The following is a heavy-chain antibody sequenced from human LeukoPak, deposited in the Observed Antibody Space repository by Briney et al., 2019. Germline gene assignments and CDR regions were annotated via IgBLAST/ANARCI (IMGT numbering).Heavy chain of an antibody. D-gene: IGHD6-6*01. CDR2: IDPNSGGT. Sequence: GASVKVSCKASGYTFTGYYMHWVRQAPGQGLEWMGWIDPNSGGTNYAQKFQGRVTMTRDTSISTAYMELSRLRSDDTAVYYCARVAAEYSSSSDFDYWGQGTLVTVSS. CDR1: GYTFTGYY. V-gene: IGHV1-2*02. CDR3: ARVAAEYSSSSDFDY. J-gene: IGHJ4*02.